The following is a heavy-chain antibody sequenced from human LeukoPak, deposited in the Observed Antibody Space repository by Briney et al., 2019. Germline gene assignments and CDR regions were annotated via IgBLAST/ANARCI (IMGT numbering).Heavy chain of an antibody. V-gene: IGHV4-34*01. J-gene: IGHJ5*02. CDR2: INHSGST. CDR1: GGSFSGYY. D-gene: IGHD3-10*01. Sequence: PSETLSLTCAVYGGSFSGYYWSWIRQPTGKGLEWIGEINHSGSTNYNPSLKSRVTISVDTSKNQFSLKLSSVTAADTAVYYCARGPLNYYGSGSYNPSWFDPWGQGTLVTVSS. CDR3: ARGPLNYYGSGSYNPSWFDP.